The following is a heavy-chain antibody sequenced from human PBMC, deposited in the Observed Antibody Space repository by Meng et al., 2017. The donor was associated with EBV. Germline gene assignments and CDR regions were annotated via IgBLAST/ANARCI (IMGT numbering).Heavy chain of an antibody. CDR1: GYAVTGYA. Sequence: QVQLLHVASGVCKSGASVKVSCKVYGYAVTGYAFSWVRQAPGQGLEWMGWIRVYHGSTTNAQKFQGSVTMITATSTSTDYMELRSLGSDAAAVYYCARVRTFGGVIAPDYWGQGTLVTVSS. CDR3: ARVRTFGGVIAPDY. J-gene: IGHJ4*02. D-gene: IGHD3-16*02. V-gene: IGHV1-18*01. CDR2: IRVYHGST.